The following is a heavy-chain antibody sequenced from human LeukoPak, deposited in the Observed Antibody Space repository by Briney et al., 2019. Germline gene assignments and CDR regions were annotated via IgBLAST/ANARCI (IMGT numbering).Heavy chain of an antibody. J-gene: IGHJ5*02. CDR2: MNPNSGNT. CDR1: GYTFTSYD. Sequence: ASVKVSCKASGYTFTSYDINWVRQAPGQGLEWMGWMNPNSGNTGYAQKFQGRVTMTRNTSISTAYMELSSLRSEDTAAYYCARGKTGVRTTVNWFDPWGQGTLVTVSS. V-gene: IGHV1-8*01. D-gene: IGHD4-17*01. CDR3: ARGKTGVRTTVNWFDP.